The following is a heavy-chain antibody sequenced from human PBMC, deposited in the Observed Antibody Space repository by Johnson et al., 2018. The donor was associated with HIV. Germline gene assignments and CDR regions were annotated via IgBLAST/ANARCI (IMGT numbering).Heavy chain of an antibody. CDR2: ISYDGSNK. CDR1: GFTFSSYT. J-gene: IGHJ3*02. V-gene: IGHV3-30*04. D-gene: IGHD4-23*01. Sequence: QMLLVESGGGVVQPGRSLRLSCVVSGFTFSSYTMHWVRQAPGKGLEWVAVISYDGSNKYYADSVKGRFTISRDNSKNTLYLQMNSLRAEETAVYYCAKDEALGWDLDPDAFDIWGQGTMVTVSS. CDR3: AKDEALGWDLDPDAFDI.